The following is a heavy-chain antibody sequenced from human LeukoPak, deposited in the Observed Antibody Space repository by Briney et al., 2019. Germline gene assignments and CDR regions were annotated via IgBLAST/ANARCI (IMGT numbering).Heavy chain of an antibody. CDR1: GFTFSSYA. CDR2: ISYDGSNK. Sequence: GGSLRLSCAASGFTFSSYAMHWVRQAPGKGLEWVAVISYDGSNKYYADSVKGRFTISRDNSKNTLYLQMNSLRAEDTAVYYCAESGYYDILTGYPGLDYWGQGTLVTVSS. CDR3: AESGYYDILTGYPGLDY. J-gene: IGHJ4*02. D-gene: IGHD3-9*01. V-gene: IGHV3-30-3*01.